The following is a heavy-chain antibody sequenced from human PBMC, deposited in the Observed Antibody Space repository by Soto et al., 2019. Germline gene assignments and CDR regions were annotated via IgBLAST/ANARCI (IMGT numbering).Heavy chain of an antibody. CDR1: GYTFPNFG. D-gene: IGHD3-22*01. V-gene: IGHV1-18*01. Sequence: QVQLVQSGAEVKKPGPQLKFSARPSGYTFPNFGVAWVGQAPGQGLGWKGWISAYNRNTNYAQNLQGRVTMTTDTSTSTAYMELRSLRSDDTAAYYCARDKGSSGPYYFDYWGQGTLVTVSS. J-gene: IGHJ4*02. CDR3: ARDKGSSGPYYFDY. CDR2: ISAYNRNT.